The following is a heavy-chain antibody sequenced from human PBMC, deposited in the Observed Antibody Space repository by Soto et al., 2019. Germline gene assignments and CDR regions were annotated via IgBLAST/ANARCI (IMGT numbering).Heavy chain of an antibody. V-gene: IGHV3-23*01. CDR1: GFTFSNYA. D-gene: IGHD2-2*02. CDR3: ARDHLVYLIYLFDY. CDR2: ISGSGSST. J-gene: IGHJ4*02. Sequence: EVQLSDSGGGLVQPGGSLRLSCAASGFTFSNYAMNWVRQAPGKGLEWVSGISGSGSSTYYADSVKGRFTISRDNSKNTLYLQMNSLTAEDTAVYYCARDHLVYLIYLFDYWGQGTLVTVSS.